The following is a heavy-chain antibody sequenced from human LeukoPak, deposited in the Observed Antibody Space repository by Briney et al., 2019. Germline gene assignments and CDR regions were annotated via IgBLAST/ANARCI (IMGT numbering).Heavy chain of an antibody. J-gene: IGHJ5*02. CDR2: INPSGGST. D-gene: IGHD3-3*01. CDR3: AREAITIFGLVRTQTTKGPHRFDP. V-gene: IGHV1-46*01. Sequence: ASVKVSCKASGYTFTSYHMHWVRQAPGQGLEWMGIINPSGGSTNYAQRFRGRVTMTRDMPTGTVYMELSSLTSEDTAVYYCAREAITIFGLVRTQTTKGPHRFDPWGQGTLVTVSS. CDR1: GYTFTSYH.